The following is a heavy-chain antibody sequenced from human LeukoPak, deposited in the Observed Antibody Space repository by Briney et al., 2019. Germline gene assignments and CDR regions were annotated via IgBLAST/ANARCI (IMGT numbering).Heavy chain of an antibody. V-gene: IGHV4-4*07. D-gene: IGHD3-16*01. Sequence: SETLSLTCTVSGDSISSYYWNWIRQPAGKGLEWIGRIYTSGTTNYNPSLKSRVTMSVDTSKNQFSLNLSSVTAADTAVYYCARDPLWGYVVFNYWGQGTLVTVSS. J-gene: IGHJ4*02. CDR1: GDSISSYY. CDR3: ARDPLWGYVVFNY. CDR2: IYTSGTT.